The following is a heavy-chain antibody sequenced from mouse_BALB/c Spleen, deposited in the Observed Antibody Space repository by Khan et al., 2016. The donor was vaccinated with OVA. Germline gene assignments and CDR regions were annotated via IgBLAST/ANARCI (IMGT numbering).Heavy chain of an antibody. CDR3: ARAFYSGAWIAY. V-gene: IGHV2-9*02. J-gene: IGHJ3*01. Sequence: QVQLKQSGPGLVAPSQTLSITCTVSGFSLSNYGVHWVRQPPGKGLEWLGVIWAGGSTNHNSALMSRLSISQDDSKSQVFLKMNSLQTDDTAMYYCARAFYSGAWIAYWGRGTLVNVSA. D-gene: IGHD1-1*01. CDR1: GFSLSNYG. CDR2: IWAGGST.